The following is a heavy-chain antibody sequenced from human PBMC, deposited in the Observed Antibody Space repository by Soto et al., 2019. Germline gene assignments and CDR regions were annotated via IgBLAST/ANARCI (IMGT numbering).Heavy chain of an antibody. CDR3: ARDWWFDH. J-gene: IGHJ5*02. CDR2: ISGSGSTT. Sequence: EVQLVESGGGLVQPGGSLRLSCAASGFTFSNYAMNWVRQAPGKGLEWVSYISGSGSTTYYADSVKGRFTISRDNANNPLYLQMNSLRAEDTAAYYCARDWWFDHWCQGTLVTVSS. CDR1: GFTFSNYA. V-gene: IGHV3-48*03.